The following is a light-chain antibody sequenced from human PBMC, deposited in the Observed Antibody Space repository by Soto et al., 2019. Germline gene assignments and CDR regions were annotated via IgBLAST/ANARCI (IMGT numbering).Light chain of an antibody. CDR3: GSYAGGNNYV. J-gene: IGLJ1*01. V-gene: IGLV2-8*01. CDR2: DVS. Sequence: QSVLTQPPSASGSPGQSVTISCTGTSSDVGDYNYVSWYQQHPGKAPKVMIYDVSKRPSGVPDRFSGSKSGNTASLTVSGLQAEDEADYYRGSYAGGNNYVFGTGTKVTVL. CDR1: SSDVGDYNY.